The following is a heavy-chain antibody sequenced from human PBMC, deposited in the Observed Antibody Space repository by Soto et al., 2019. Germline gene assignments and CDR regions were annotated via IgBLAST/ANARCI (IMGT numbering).Heavy chain of an antibody. V-gene: IGHV1-18*01. CDR3: ARQGPSYIVAGSDWFDP. CDR2: INTYNGNR. Sequence: ASVKVSCKASGYSFSSYGINWVRQAPGQGLEWMGWINTYNGNRNYAQKFEDRVTMTTATSTNTVYMELRSLKLNSVTAADTAVFYCARQGPSYIVAGSDWFDPWGQGTLVTVSS. D-gene: IGHD6-19*01. CDR1: GYSFSSYG. J-gene: IGHJ5*02.